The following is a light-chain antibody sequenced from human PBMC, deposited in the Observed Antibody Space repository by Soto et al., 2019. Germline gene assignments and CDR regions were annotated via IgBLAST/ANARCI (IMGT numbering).Light chain of an antibody. CDR1: QSVSSSY. CDR3: QQYGRSPYT. CDR2: GAS. Sequence: EIVLTQSPGTLSLSPGERATLSCRASQSVSSSYLAWYQQKPGQTPRLLIYGASSRATGIPDRFSGSGSGTDFTLTISGLEPEDFAVYYCQQYGRSPYTFGQGTKVDIK. J-gene: IGKJ2*01. V-gene: IGKV3-20*01.